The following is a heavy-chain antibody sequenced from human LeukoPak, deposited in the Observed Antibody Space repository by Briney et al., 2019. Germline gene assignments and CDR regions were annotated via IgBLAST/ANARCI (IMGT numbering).Heavy chain of an antibody. Sequence: SETLSLTCTVSGSSISTYFWSWIRQPPGKGLEWIGYLYYSGSTNYNPSLESRVTISLHTSKNQLSLKLGSVTAADTAVYYCASWMTTVTTSWFDPWGQGTLVTISS. CDR1: GSSISTYF. J-gene: IGHJ5*02. D-gene: IGHD4-17*01. CDR2: LYYSGST. CDR3: ASWMTTVTTSWFDP. V-gene: IGHV4-59*01.